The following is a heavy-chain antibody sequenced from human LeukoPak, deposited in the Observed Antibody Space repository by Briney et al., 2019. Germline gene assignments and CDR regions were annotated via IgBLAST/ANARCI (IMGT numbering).Heavy chain of an antibody. CDR2: ISAYNGNT. J-gene: IGHJ6*02. CDR1: GYTFNSYG. D-gene: IGHD3-22*01. Sequence: ASVKVSCKASGYTFNSYGITWVRQAPGQGLEWMGWISAYNGNTNYAQKLQGRVTMTTDTSTSTAYMELRSLRSDDTAVYYCARDYYDSSGYYYGYYYYGMDVWGQGTTVTVSS. V-gene: IGHV1-18*01. CDR3: ARDYYDSSGYYYGYYYYGMDV.